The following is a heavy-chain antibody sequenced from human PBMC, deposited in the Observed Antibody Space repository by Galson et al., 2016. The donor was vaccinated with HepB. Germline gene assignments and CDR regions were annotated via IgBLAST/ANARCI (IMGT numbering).Heavy chain of an antibody. Sequence: SLRLSCAASGFSFSNYGMNWVRQAPGKGLEWVSTISGRGDTTYSADSVKGRFTISRDNSKNTLYLQMSSLRAEDTAVYSCARSSKSFYDLWTASYYYSAMDVWGQGTTVTVSS. J-gene: IGHJ6*02. D-gene: IGHD3/OR15-3a*01. CDR1: GFSFSNYG. CDR2: ISGRGDTT. V-gene: IGHV3-23*01. CDR3: ARSSKSFYDLWTASYYYSAMDV.